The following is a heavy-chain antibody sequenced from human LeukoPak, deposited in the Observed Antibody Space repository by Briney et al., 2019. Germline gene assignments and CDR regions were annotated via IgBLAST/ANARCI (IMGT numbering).Heavy chain of an antibody. V-gene: IGHV4-4*07. CDR1: GASITSFH. CDR2: IYSSGST. Sequence: SETLCLTCTVSGASITSFHWTWLRQPAGKGLEWIGLIYSSGSTIYNPSLQSRVAMSVDMTKNQLSLKLSSVTAADTAMYYCARKDGDYWGQGTLVTVSS. D-gene: IGHD6-6*01. J-gene: IGHJ4*02. CDR3: ARKDGDY.